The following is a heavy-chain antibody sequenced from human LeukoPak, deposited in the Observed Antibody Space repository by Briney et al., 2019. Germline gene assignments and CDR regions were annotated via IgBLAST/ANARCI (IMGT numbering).Heavy chain of an antibody. V-gene: IGHV3-7*01. Sequence: GGSLRLSCAASGFTFSSYWMSWVRQAAGKGLEWVANIKQDGSEKYYVNSVKGRFTISRDNAKNSLYLQMNSLRAEDTAVYYCARDLGIPAAEYFDYWGQGTLVTVSS. CDR2: IKQDGSEK. CDR3: ARDLGIPAAEYFDY. J-gene: IGHJ4*02. CDR1: GFTFSSYW. D-gene: IGHD6-13*01.